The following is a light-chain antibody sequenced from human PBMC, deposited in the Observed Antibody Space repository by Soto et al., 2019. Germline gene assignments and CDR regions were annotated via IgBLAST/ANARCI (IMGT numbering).Light chain of an antibody. J-gene: IGKJ1*01. CDR2: RAS. V-gene: IGKV3-15*01. Sequence: EIVMTQSPATLSVSPGERATLSCTASQTVNSTLAWYHQKPGQPPRLLIYRASTPAPGIPARFSGSGSGTDFTLTISSLQSEDYGIYFCQQDGSLPLTFGLGTKSEIK. CDR3: QQDGSLPLT. CDR1: QTVNST.